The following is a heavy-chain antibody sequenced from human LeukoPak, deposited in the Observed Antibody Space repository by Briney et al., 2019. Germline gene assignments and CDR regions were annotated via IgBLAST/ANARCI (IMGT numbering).Heavy chain of an antibody. J-gene: IGHJ4*02. CDR2: IKSKADGGTT. V-gene: IGHV3-15*01. D-gene: IGHD1-1*01. CDR3: ITAPKGGGYNRPDY. Sequence: GGSLSLSCAASGFTFSNAWMNWVSQAPGKGLECVGRIKSKADGGTTDYAAPVKGRFTISRDDSKNTLYLQLNSLKTEDTAVYYYITAPKGGGYNRPDYWGQGTLVTVSS. CDR1: GFTFSNAW.